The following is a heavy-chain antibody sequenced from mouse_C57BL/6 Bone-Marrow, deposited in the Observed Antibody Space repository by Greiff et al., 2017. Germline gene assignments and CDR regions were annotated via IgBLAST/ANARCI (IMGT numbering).Heavy chain of an antibody. D-gene: IGHD2-4*01. CDR3: ARRGDYHFDY. CDR2: ISDGGSYT. Sequence: EVMLVESGGGLVKPGGSLKLSCAASGFTFSSYAMSWVRQTPDKRLEWVATISDGGSYTYYPDNVKGRFTISRDNAKNNLYLQLSQLKSEDTSMYYCARRGDYHFDYWGQGTTLTVSS. CDR1: GFTFSSYA. V-gene: IGHV5-4*03. J-gene: IGHJ2*01.